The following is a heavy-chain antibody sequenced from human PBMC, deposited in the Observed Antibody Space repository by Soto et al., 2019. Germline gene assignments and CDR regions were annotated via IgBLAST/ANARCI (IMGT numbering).Heavy chain of an antibody. CDR1: GDSFNIRY. CDR2: INPSDGST. Sequence: GXSVEVGLDACGDSFNIRYMHLARHSPGQGLEWMGIINPSDGSTTYAQKFQGRVSMTREKSTSTLYMELSSLSSEDTALYYCARVDSSGYLGMSYFDNWGQGTPVPVSS. V-gene: IGHV1-46*02. CDR3: ARVDSSGYLGMSYFDN. D-gene: IGHD3-22*01. J-gene: IGHJ4*02.